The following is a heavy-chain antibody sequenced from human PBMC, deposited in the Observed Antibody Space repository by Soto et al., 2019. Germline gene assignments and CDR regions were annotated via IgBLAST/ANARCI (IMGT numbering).Heavy chain of an antibody. D-gene: IGHD5-12*01. CDR3: ASWVATESYYFDY. Sequence: SETLSLTCTVSGGSISSYYWSWIRQPPGKGLEWIGYIYYSGSTNYNPSLKSRVTISVDTSKNQFSLKLSSVTAADTAVYYCASWVATESYYFDYWGQGTLVTVSS. CDR1: GGSISSYY. J-gene: IGHJ4*02. V-gene: IGHV4-59*01. CDR2: IYYSGST.